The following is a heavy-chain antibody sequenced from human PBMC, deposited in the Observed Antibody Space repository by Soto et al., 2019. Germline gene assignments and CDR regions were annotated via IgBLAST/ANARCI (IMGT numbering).Heavy chain of an antibody. J-gene: IGHJ4*02. D-gene: IGHD3-22*01. Sequence: GGSLRLSCAASGFTFSSYSMNWVRQAPGKGLEWVSSISSSSSYIHYADSVKGRFTISRDNAKNSLYLQMNSLRAEDTAVYYCARGSYDSSGYYRWYFDYWGQGTLVTVSS. V-gene: IGHV3-21*01. CDR3: ARGSYDSSGYYRWYFDY. CDR1: GFTFSSYS. CDR2: ISSSSSYI.